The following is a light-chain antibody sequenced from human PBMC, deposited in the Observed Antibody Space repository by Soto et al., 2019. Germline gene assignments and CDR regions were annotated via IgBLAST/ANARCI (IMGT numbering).Light chain of an antibody. Sequence: EIVLTQSPGTLSLSPGERATLSCRASQSVPKNYLAWYQQKPGQAPRLLIHDASNRATGIPDRFSGSGSGTDFTLTISRLEPEDFAVYYCQQCSTSPLTFGGGTKVEIK. CDR3: QQCSTSPLT. CDR1: QSVPKNY. V-gene: IGKV3-20*01. CDR2: DAS. J-gene: IGKJ4*01.